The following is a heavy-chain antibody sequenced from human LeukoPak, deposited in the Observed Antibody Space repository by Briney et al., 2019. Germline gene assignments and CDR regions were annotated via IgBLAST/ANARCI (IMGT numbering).Heavy chain of an antibody. Sequence: GGSLRLSCVVSGLTFSNYDMSWVRQAPGKGLEWVSAISGSGGSTYYADSVKGRFTISRDNSKNTLYLQMNSLRAEDTAVYYCAKDDDIYGMDVWGQGTTVTVSS. D-gene: IGHD3-9*01. J-gene: IGHJ6*02. V-gene: IGHV3-23*01. CDR2: ISGSGGST. CDR3: AKDDDIYGMDV. CDR1: GLTFSNYD.